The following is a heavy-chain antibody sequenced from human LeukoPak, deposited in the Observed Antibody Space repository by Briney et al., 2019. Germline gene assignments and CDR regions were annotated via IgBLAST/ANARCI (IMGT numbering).Heavy chain of an antibody. CDR1: GGSISSYY. CDR3: ASLIAAAVYFDY. CDR2: IYYSGST. J-gene: IGHJ4*02. Sequence: SETLSLTCTVSGGSISSYYWGWIRQPPGKGLEWIGSIYYSGSTYYNPSLKSRVTISVDTSKNQFSLKLSSVTAADTAVYYCASLIAAAVYFDYWGQGTLVTVSS. V-gene: IGHV4-39*01. D-gene: IGHD6-13*01.